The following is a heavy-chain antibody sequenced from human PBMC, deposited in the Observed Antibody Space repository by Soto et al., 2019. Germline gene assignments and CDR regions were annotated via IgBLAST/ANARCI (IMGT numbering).Heavy chain of an antibody. V-gene: IGHV4-34*01. J-gene: IGHJ6*02. D-gene: IGHD2-15*01. Sequence: SETLSLTCAVCGGSFSGYYWSWIRQPPGKGLEWIGEINHSGSTNYNPSLKSRVTISVDTSKNQFSLKLSSVTAADTAVYYCARVTGYCSGGSCYSPTLYYYYYYGMDVWGQGTTVTVSS. CDR3: ARVTGYCSGGSCYSPTLYYYYYYGMDV. CDR1: GGSFSGYY. CDR2: INHSGST.